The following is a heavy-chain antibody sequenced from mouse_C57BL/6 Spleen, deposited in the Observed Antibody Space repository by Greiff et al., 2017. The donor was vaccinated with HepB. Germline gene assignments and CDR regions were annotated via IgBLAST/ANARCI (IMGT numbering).Heavy chain of an antibody. Sequence: EVQGVESGEGLVKPGGSLKLSCAASGFTFSSYAMSWVRQTPEKRLEWVAYISSGGDYIYYADTVKGRFTISRDNARNTLYLQMSSLKSEDTAMYYCTRDRGLGRYFDVWGTGTTVTVSS. J-gene: IGHJ1*03. D-gene: IGHD4-1*01. CDR2: ISSGGDYI. V-gene: IGHV5-9-1*02. CDR1: GFTFSSYA. CDR3: TRDRGLGRYFDV.